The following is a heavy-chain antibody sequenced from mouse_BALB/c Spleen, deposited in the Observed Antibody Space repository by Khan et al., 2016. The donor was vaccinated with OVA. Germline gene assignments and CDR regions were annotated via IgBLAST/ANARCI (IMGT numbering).Heavy chain of an antibody. V-gene: IGHV14-3*02. CDR2: IDPPNGDS. D-gene: IGHD2-1*01. J-gene: IGHJ3*01. Sequence: VQLQQSGAELVKPGASVKLSCSASGFNIKDTYIHWVKQRPEQGLEWFGRIDPPNGDSKYGPKFQDKATLTADTSSNTVFLQLSTLTSEDTAVDYCATHYGSPFADWGQGTLVSVSA. CDR1: GFNIKDTY. CDR3: ATHYGSPFAD.